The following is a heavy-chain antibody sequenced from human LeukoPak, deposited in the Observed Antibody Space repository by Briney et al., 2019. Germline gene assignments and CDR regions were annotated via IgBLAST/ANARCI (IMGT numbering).Heavy chain of an antibody. J-gene: IGHJ4*02. CDR1: GFNFSTYA. CDR3: ARDAGNSGYDLFDF. V-gene: IGHV3-33*01. Sequence: PGGSLRLSCAASGFNFSTYAMHWVRQAPGKGLEWVAVIWYDGSNKYYADSVKGRFTISRDNAKNSLYLQMNSLRVEDTAVYYCARDAGNSGYDLFDFWGQGTLVTVSS. CDR2: IWYDGSNK. D-gene: IGHD5-12*01.